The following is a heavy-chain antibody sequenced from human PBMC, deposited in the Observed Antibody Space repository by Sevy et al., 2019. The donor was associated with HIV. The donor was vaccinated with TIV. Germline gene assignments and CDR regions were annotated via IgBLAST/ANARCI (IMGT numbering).Heavy chain of an antibody. CDR3: ARDMRYGYYYGMDV. D-gene: IGHD2-2*01. CDR2: IYSGGNT. V-gene: IGHV3-53*01. J-gene: IGHJ6*02. CDR1: GFIVSSNH. Sequence: GGYLRLSCAASGFIVSSNHMNWVRQAPGKGLEWVSVIYSGGNTYYADSVKGRFTISRDNSKNTLYLQMNSLRAEDTAVYYCARDMRYGYYYGMDVWGQGTTVTVSS.